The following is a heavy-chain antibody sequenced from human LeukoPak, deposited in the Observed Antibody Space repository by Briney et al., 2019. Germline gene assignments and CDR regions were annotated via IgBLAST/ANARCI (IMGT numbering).Heavy chain of an antibody. CDR3: AGGNGDSWYLWYFDL. Sequence: GGSLRLSCAASGLPFSTYEMNWVRQAPGKGLEWVSYVSGSGGTIHYADSVKGRFTISRDNGKNSLYLQMNSLRAEDTVIYYCAGGNGDSWYLWYFDLWGPGTLVTVSS. CDR2: VSGSGGTI. J-gene: IGHJ2*01. V-gene: IGHV3-48*03. CDR1: GLPFSTYE. D-gene: IGHD2-8*01.